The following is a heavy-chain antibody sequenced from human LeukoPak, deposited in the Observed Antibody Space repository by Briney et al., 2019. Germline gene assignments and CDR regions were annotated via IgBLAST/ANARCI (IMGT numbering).Heavy chain of an antibody. J-gene: IGHJ6*02. Sequence: PGGSLRLSCAASGFTFSSYSMNWVRQAPGKGLEWVSYISSSSSTIYYADSVKGRFTISRDNAKNSLYLQMNSLRAEDTAVYYCAREGQLLSVLSYYYGMDVWGQGTTVTVSS. CDR2: ISSSSSTI. CDR3: AREGQLLSVLSYYYGMDV. V-gene: IGHV3-48*04. D-gene: IGHD2-2*01. CDR1: GFTFSSYS.